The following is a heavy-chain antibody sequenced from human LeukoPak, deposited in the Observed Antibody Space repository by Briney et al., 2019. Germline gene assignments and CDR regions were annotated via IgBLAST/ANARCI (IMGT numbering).Heavy chain of an antibody. Sequence: GASVKVSCNASGGTFSSYAISWVRQAPGQGLEWMGGIIPIFGTANYAQKFQGRVTITADESTSTAYMELSSLRSEDTAVYYCARSGSSGYPYYFDFWGQGTLVTVSS. CDR2: IIPIFGTA. J-gene: IGHJ4*02. CDR1: GGTFSSYA. V-gene: IGHV1-69*13. D-gene: IGHD3-22*01. CDR3: ARSGSSGYPYYFDF.